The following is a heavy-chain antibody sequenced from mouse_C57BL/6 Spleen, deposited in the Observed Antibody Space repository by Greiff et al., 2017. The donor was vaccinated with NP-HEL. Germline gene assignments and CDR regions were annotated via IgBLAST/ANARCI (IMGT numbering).Heavy chain of an antibody. CDR1: GYTFTSYW. CDR2: IDPSDSET. J-gene: IGHJ4*01. D-gene: IGHD1-1*01. Sequence: QVQLQQPGAELVRPGSSVKLSCKASGYTFTSYWMHWVKQRPIQGLEWIVNIDPSDSETHYNQKFKDKATLTVDKSSSTAYMQLSSLTSEDSAVYYCARGNWITNAMDYWGQGTSVTVSS. CDR3: ARGNWITNAMDY. V-gene: IGHV1-52*01.